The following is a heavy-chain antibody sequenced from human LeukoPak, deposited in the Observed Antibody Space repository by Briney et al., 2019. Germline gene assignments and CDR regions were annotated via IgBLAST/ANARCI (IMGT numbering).Heavy chain of an antibody. CDR2: IRYDGSNK. J-gene: IGHJ4*02. CDR1: GFTFSYNS. Sequence: GGSLRLSCVASGFTFSYNSMHWVRQARGKGLEWVAFIRYDGSNKYYADSVKDRFTISRDNVKNTLYLQMNSLRAEDTAVYYCARGGVYSTSAVDYWGQGTLVTVSS. CDR3: ARGGVYSTSAVDY. D-gene: IGHD6-6*01. V-gene: IGHV3-30*02.